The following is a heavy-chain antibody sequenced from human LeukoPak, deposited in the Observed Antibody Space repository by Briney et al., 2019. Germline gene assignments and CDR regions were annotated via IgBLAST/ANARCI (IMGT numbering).Heavy chain of an antibody. D-gene: IGHD1-1*01. CDR1: GFTVSSNY. CDR3: VKDNEAGGSPFDR. J-gene: IGHJ4*02. V-gene: IGHV3-53*05. Sequence: GGSLRLSRAASGFTVSSNYMSWVRQAPGKGLEWVSVIYIGGNTYYADSVKGRFTISRDNSKNTLYLQMSSLRAVDTAVYYCVKDNEAGGSPFDRWGQGTLVTVSS. CDR2: IYIGGNT.